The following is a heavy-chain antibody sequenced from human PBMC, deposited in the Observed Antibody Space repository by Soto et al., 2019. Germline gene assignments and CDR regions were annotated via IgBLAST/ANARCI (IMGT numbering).Heavy chain of an antibody. CDR2: IYYSGST. CDR3: ARIPPGGYSSGSVDY. CDR1: GGSISSYY. J-gene: IGHJ4*02. D-gene: IGHD6-19*01. Sequence: SETLSLTCTVSGGSISSYYWSWIRQPPGKGLEWIGYIYYSGSTNYNPSLKSRVTISVDTSKNQFSLKLSSVTAADTAVYYCARIPPGGYSSGSVDYWGQGTLVTVSS. V-gene: IGHV4-59*08.